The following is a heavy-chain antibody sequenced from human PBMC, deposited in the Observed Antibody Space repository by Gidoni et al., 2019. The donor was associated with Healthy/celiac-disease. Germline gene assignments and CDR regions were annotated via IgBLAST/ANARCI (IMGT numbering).Heavy chain of an antibody. Sequence: EVQLVESGGGLVQPGGSLRLSCAASGFTFSSYCMSWVRQAPGKGLEWVANIKQDGSEKYYVDSVKGRFTISRDNAKNSLYLQMNSLRAEDTAVYYCARDTPSEYDFWSGYYIDYYYYGMDVWGQGTTVTVSS. CDR3: ARDTPSEYDFWSGYYIDYYYYGMDV. V-gene: IGHV3-7*01. J-gene: IGHJ6*02. CDR1: GFTFSSYC. CDR2: IKQDGSEK. D-gene: IGHD3-3*01.